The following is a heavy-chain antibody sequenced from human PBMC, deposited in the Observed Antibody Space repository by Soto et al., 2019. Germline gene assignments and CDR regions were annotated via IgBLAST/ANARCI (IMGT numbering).Heavy chain of an antibody. CDR2: INAGNGNT. D-gene: IGHD3-22*01. Sequence: ASVKVSCKASGYTFTSYAMHWVRQAPGQRLEWMGWINAGNGNTKYSQKFQGRVTITRDTSASTAYMELSSLRSEDTAVYYCARETYYYDSSGRRSYYFDYWGQGTLVTVSS. CDR1: GYTFTSYA. CDR3: ARETYYYDSSGRRSYYFDY. V-gene: IGHV1-3*01. J-gene: IGHJ4*02.